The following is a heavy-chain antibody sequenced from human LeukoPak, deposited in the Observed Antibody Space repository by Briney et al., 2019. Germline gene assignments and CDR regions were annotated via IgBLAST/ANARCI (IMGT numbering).Heavy chain of an antibody. D-gene: IGHD1-1*01. J-gene: IGHJ4*02. CDR2: IYYSGDT. CDR1: GGSIRSYY. CDR3: ARARPGNDGGNFDY. Sequence: PSETLSLTCTVSGGSIRSYYWSWRRQPPGKGLEWIGFIYYSGDTYYNPSLKSRVTISVDTSKNQFSLKLSSVTAADTAVYCCARARPGNDGGNFDYWGQGTLVTVSS. V-gene: IGHV4-59*01.